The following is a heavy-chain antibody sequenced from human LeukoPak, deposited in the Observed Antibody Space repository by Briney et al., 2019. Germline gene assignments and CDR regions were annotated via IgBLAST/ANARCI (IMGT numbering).Heavy chain of an antibody. D-gene: IGHD6-13*01. Sequence: PGGSLRLSCAASGFTFDDYAMHWVRQAPGKGLEWVSGISWNSGSIDYEDSVKGRFTISRDNSKNTLYLQMNSLRAEDTAVYYCAKEGKSYSSSWYPFDYWGQGTLVTVSS. CDR3: AKEGKSYSSSWYPFDY. V-gene: IGHV3-9*01. CDR1: GFTFDDYA. J-gene: IGHJ4*02. CDR2: ISWNSGSI.